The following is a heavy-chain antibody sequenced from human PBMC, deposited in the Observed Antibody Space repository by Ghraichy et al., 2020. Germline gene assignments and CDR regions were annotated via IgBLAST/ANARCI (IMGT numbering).Heavy chain of an antibody. J-gene: IGHJ4*02. Sequence: ASVKVSCKASGYTFTNYSISWVRQAPGQGLEWMGWISGYNGNTNYAQNLQGRVTMTTDTFMSTAYMELRSLRYDDTAVYYCARNAEMVATWFDYWGQGTLVTVSS. V-gene: IGHV1-18*01. CDR2: ISGYNGNT. D-gene: IGHD5-12*01. CDR1: GYTFTNYS. CDR3: ARNAEMVATWFDY.